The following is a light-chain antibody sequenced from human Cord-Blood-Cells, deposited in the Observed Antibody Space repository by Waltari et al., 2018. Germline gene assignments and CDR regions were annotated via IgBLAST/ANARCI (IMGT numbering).Light chain of an antibody. CDR2: RAS. V-gene: IGKV1-39*01. Sequence: DIQMTQSPSSLSASVGDRVTITCRASQSISSYLNWYQQKPGKAPKLLIYRASSLQRGVPSRFSGSGSGTDFTLTISSLQPEDFATYYCQQSYSTAWKFGQGTKVEIK. CDR1: QSISSY. CDR3: QQSYSTAWK. J-gene: IGKJ1*01.